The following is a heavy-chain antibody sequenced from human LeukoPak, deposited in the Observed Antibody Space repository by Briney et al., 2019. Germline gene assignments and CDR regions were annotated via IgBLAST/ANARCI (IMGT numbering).Heavy chain of an antibody. D-gene: IGHD3-22*01. J-gene: IGHJ4*02. Sequence: PGGSLRLSCAASGFTFEDYAMHWVRQAPGKGLEWVSAISGSGGSTYYADSVKGRFTISRDNSKNTLYLQMNSLRAEDTAVYYCAKDKRYSSGDDYWGQGTLVTVSS. CDR1: GFTFEDYA. CDR2: ISGSGGST. V-gene: IGHV3-23*01. CDR3: AKDKRYSSGDDY.